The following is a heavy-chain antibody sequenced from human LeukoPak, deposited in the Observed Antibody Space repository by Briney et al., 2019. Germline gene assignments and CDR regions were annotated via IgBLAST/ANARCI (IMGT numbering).Heavy chain of an antibody. CDR2: IMQDGSEK. V-gene: IGHV3-7*01. Sequence: GGSLRLSCAASGFTFSSYWMSWVRQAPGKGLEWVANIMQDGSEKFYVDSVKGRFTISRDNAKNSLYLQTHSLRAEDTAVYYCARDSLYQQLSSYGMDVWGQGTTVTVSS. CDR1: GFTFSSYW. D-gene: IGHD2-2*01. CDR3: ARDSLYQQLSSYGMDV. J-gene: IGHJ6*02.